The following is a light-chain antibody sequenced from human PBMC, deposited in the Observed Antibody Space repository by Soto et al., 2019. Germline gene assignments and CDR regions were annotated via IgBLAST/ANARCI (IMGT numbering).Light chain of an antibody. V-gene: IGKV1-27*01. CDR2: GAS. CDR3: QKYNNAPRT. J-gene: IGKJ1*01. Sequence: DIQMTQSPSSLSASVGARVTVTCRASQDIGSSLAWYQQKPGKVPKLLIYGASTLQSGVPSRFSGSGSGTDFTLTVSSLQPEDVATYFCQKYNNAPRTFGQGTKVEIK. CDR1: QDIGSS.